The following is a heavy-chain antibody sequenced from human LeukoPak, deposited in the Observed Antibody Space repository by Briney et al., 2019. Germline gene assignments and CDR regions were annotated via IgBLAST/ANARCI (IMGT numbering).Heavy chain of an antibody. D-gene: IGHD2-15*01. CDR3: ARRVGYYCSGGRCYHYYFDY. CDR1: GGPINSYY. J-gene: IGHJ4*02. Sequence: SETLSLTCTVSGGPINSYYWSWIRQPPGKGLEWIGYIYYSGNTNYNPSLKSRVTISVDTSKSQFSLNLRSVTAADTAVYYCARRVGYYCSGGRCYHYYFDYWGQGTLVTVSS. CDR2: IYYSGNT. V-gene: IGHV4-59*08.